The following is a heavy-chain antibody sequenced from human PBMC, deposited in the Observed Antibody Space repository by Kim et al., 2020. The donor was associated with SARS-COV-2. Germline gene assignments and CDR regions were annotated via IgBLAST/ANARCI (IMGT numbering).Heavy chain of an antibody. CDR1: GYTLTELS. D-gene: IGHD3-10*01. Sequence: ASVKVSCKVSGYTLTELSMHWVRQAPGKGLEWMGGFDPEDGETIYAQKFQGRVTMTEDTSTDTAYMELSSLRSEDTAVYYCATSGGWVTMVRGVIINSPSAFDIWGQGTMVTVSS. V-gene: IGHV1-24*01. CDR3: ATSGGWVTMVRGVIINSPSAFDI. CDR2: FDPEDGET. J-gene: IGHJ3*02.